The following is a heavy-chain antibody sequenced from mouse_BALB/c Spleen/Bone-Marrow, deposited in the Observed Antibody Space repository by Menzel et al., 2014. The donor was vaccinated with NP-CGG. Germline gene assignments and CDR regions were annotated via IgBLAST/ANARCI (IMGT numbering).Heavy chain of an antibody. Sequence: EVKLVESGGGLAKPGGSLKLSCAASGFTFSSYTMSWVRQTPEKRLEWVATITSGGGYTYYPDSVKGRFTISRDNAKSTLYLQMSSLKSEDTAMYYCTRDLYDGYSYYAMDYWGQGTSVTVSS. CDR2: ITSGGGYT. D-gene: IGHD2-3*01. V-gene: IGHV5-6-4*01. CDR3: TRDLYDGYSYYAMDY. CDR1: GFTFSSYT. J-gene: IGHJ4*01.